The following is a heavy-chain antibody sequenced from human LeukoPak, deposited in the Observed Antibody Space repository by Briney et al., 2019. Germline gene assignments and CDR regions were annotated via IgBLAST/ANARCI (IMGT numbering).Heavy chain of an antibody. CDR1: GYTFANYA. Sequence: ASVKVSCKASGYTFANYAMHWVRQAPGQSLEWMGWINSANGNTKYSQKFQGRVTITRDTSASTAYMDLSSLRSEDTAVYYCARDGRFIVADYYYGMDVWGQGTTVTVSS. D-gene: IGHD1-26*01. CDR2: INSANGNT. V-gene: IGHV1-3*04. J-gene: IGHJ6*02. CDR3: ARDGRFIVADYYYGMDV.